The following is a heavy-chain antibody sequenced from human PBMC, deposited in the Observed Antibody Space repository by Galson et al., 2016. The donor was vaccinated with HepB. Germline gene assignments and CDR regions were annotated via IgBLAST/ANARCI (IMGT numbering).Heavy chain of an antibody. D-gene: IGHD6-19*01. Sequence: SLRLSCAGSGLSLSPYAMSWGRQAPGKGLEWVSGISASGGSKTYADSVRGRFIISRDNSNNKLFLQMNSLTTEDTAVYYCARARYSSGLYNWFDPWGQGTLVTVSS. CDR1: GLSLSPYA. J-gene: IGHJ5*02. CDR2: ISASGGSK. CDR3: ARARYSSGLYNWFDP. V-gene: IGHV3-23*01.